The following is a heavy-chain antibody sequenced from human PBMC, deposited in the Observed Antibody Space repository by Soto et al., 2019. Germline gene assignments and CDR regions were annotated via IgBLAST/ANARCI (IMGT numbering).Heavy chain of an antibody. J-gene: IGHJ6*02. CDR3: TRGPPGGYGMDV. V-gene: IGHV3-23*01. D-gene: IGHD3-16*01. CDR2: VGGGGGTT. CDR1: GFSFSSYA. Sequence: GGSLRLSCTASGFSFSSYAMSWVRQAPGGGLEWVSFVGGGGGTTFSADSVKGRFTISRDNAKNSLYLQMEGLRVEDTAVYYCTRGPPGGYGMDVWGQGTTVTVSS.